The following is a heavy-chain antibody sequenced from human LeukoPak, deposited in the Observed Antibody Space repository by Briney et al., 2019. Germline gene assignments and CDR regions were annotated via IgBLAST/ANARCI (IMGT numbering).Heavy chain of an antibody. J-gene: IGHJ4*02. D-gene: IGHD4-11*01. CDR3: ATGGLQGQIDY. CDR1: GYTFTGYY. CDR2: ITPNSGVT. Sequence: GASVKVSCKAAGYTFTGYYLHWVRQAPGQGLEWMGRITPNSGVTNYAQKFQGRDTMTRDTSISTAYMELSRLRSDGTAVYYCATGGLQGQIDYWGQGTLVTVSS. V-gene: IGHV1-2*06.